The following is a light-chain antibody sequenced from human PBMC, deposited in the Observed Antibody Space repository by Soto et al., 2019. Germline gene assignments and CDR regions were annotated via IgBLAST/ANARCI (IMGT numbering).Light chain of an antibody. V-gene: IGKV1-5*01. Sequence: IQMTQSPSTLSASVGDRVTITCRASQSISTWLAWYQQKPGKVPKFLIYDASSLESGVPSRFSGSGSGTEFTLTISSLQPDDFATYYCQHYNSYSEAFGQGTKVDIK. CDR3: QHYNSYSEA. CDR2: DAS. CDR1: QSISTW. J-gene: IGKJ1*01.